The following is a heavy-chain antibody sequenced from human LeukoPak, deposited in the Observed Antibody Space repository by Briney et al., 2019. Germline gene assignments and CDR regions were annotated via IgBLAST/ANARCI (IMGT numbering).Heavy chain of an antibody. CDR1: GGSISSSSYY. CDR2: IYYSGST. D-gene: IGHD6-19*01. CDR3: ARHSSGNFDY. V-gene: IGHV4-39*01. Sequence: SETLPLTCTVSGGSISSSSYYWGWIRQPPGKGLERIGSIYYSGSTYYNPSLKSRVTISVDTSKNQFSLKLSSVTAADTAVYYCARHSSGNFDYWGQGTLVTVSS. J-gene: IGHJ4*02.